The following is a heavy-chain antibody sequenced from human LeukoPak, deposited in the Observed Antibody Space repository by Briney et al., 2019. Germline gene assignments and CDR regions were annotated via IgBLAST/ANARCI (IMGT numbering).Heavy chain of an antibody. D-gene: IGHD4-17*01. Sequence: PGGSLRLSCAASGFTFSSYWMHWVRQAPGNGLLWVSRINSDGSSTSYADSVKGRFTISRDNAKNTLYLQMNSLRAEDTAVYYCARAAEAGDYVFHWGQGTLVTVSS. CDR1: GFTFSSYW. J-gene: IGHJ4*02. CDR2: INSDGSST. CDR3: ARAAEAGDYVFH. V-gene: IGHV3-74*01.